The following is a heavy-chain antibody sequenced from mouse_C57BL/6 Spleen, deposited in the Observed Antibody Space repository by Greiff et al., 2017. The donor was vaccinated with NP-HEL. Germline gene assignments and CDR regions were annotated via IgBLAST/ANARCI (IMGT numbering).Heavy chain of an antibody. Sequence: VQLQQSGPELVKPGASVKIPCKASGYTFTDYNMDWVKQSHGKSLEWIGDINPNNGGTIYNQKFKGKATLTVDKSSSTAYMELRSLTSEDTAVYYCARRGRYYGSSYDYFDYWGQGTTLTVSS. CDR2: INPNNGGT. J-gene: IGHJ2*01. CDR1: GYTFTDYN. D-gene: IGHD1-1*01. CDR3: ARRGRYYGSSYDYFDY. V-gene: IGHV1-18*01.